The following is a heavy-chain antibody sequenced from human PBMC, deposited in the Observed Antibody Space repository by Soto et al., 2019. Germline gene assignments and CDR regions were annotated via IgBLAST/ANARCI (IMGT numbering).Heavy chain of an antibody. Sequence: VQLVQSGAEVKKPGSSVKVSCKASGGTFSSYAISWVRQAPGQGLEWMGGIIPIFGTANYAQKFQGRVTITADKSTSTAYMELSSLRSEDTAVYYCARDGGGDYYDSSGYHGIDYWGQGTLVTVSS. V-gene: IGHV1-69*06. D-gene: IGHD3-22*01. CDR3: ARDGGGDYYDSSGYHGIDY. CDR1: GGTFSSYA. CDR2: IIPIFGTA. J-gene: IGHJ4*02.